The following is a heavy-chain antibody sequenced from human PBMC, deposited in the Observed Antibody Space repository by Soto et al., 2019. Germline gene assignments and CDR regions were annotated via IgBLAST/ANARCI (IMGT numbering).Heavy chain of an antibody. CDR2: IYYSGST. Sequence: SETLSLTCTVSGGSISSSSYYWGWIRQPPGKGLEWIGSIYYSGSTYYNPSLKSRVTISVDTSKNQFSLKLSSVTAADTAVYYCARDKSGYSYYYFDYWGQGTLVTVSS. J-gene: IGHJ4*02. CDR1: GGSISSSSYY. D-gene: IGHD5-18*01. CDR3: ARDKSGYSYYYFDY. V-gene: IGHV4-39*07.